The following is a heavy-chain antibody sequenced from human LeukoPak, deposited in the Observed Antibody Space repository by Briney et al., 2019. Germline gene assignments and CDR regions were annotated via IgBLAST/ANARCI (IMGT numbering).Heavy chain of an antibody. CDR2: ISSSSSYI. V-gene: IGHV3-21*01. J-gene: IGHJ4*02. CDR1: GFTFSSYS. D-gene: IGHD3-10*01. Sequence: PGGSLRLSCAASGFTFSSYSMNWVRQAPGKGLEWVSSISSSSSYIYYADSVKGRFTISRDNAKNSLYLQMNSLRAEDTAVYYCAREAIWFGDGGYFDYWGQGTLVTVSS. CDR3: AREAIWFGDGGYFDY.